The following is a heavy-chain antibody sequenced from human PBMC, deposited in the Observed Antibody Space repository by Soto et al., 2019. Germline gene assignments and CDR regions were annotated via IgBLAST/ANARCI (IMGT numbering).Heavy chain of an antibody. V-gene: IGHV3-11*05. J-gene: IGHJ6*02. Sequence: QVQLVESGGGLVQPGGSLRLSCAASGFTLSDYYMSWIRQAPGKGLEWVSYISSSSSYTDYADSVKGRFTISRDNAKNSLYLQMNSLRAEDTAVYYCARGASGGSGWNYYYYYGMDVWGQGTTVTVSS. D-gene: IGHD6-19*01. CDR3: ARGASGGSGWNYYYYYGMDV. CDR1: GFTLSDYY. CDR2: ISSSSSYT.